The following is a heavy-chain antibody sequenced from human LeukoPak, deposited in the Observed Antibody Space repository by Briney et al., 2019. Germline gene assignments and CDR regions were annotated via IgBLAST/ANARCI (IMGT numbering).Heavy chain of an antibody. Sequence: SETLSLTCAVYGGSFNGYYWSWIRQPPGEGLEWIGEINHSGSTNYNPSLKSRVTISVDTSKNQFSLKLSSVTAADTAVYYCARGVVVVAATYNWFDPWGQGTLVTVSS. CDR3: ARGVVVVAATYNWFDP. CDR2: INHSGST. V-gene: IGHV4-34*01. D-gene: IGHD2-15*01. J-gene: IGHJ5*02. CDR1: GGSFNGYY.